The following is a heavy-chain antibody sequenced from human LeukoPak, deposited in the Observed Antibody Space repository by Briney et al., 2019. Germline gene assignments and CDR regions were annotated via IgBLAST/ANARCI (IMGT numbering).Heavy chain of an antibody. CDR1: GFTVSSNY. Sequence: GGSLRLSCAASGFTVSSNYMSWVRQAPGKGLEWVSVIYSGGTTYYADSVKGRFTISRDNSKNMLHLQMNSLRAEDTAVYYCAKGRLVVTATDYWGQGTLVTVSS. CDR2: IYSGGTT. CDR3: AKGRLVVTATDY. D-gene: IGHD2-15*01. V-gene: IGHV3-53*01. J-gene: IGHJ4*02.